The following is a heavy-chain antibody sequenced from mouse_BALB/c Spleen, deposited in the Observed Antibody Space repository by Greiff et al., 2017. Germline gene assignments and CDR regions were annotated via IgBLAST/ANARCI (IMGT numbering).Heavy chain of an antibody. Sequence: EVKLMESGPELVKPGASVKISCKASGYSFTGYYMHWVKQSHVKSLEWIGRINPYNGATSYNQNFKDKASLTVDKSSSTAYMELHSLTSEDSAVYYCARDAGYGFAYWGQGTLVTVSA. CDR3: ARDAGYGFAY. J-gene: IGHJ3*01. V-gene: IGHV1-31*01. CDR2: INPYNGAT. D-gene: IGHD1-2*01. CDR1: GYSFTGYY.